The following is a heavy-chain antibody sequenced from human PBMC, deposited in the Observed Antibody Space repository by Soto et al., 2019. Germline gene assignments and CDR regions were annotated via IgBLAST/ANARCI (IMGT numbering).Heavy chain of an antibody. D-gene: IGHD6-13*01. CDR1: GFTFTRYS. CDR2: ISSTTNYI. Sequence: PGGSLRLSCAASGFTFTRYSMNWVRQAPGKGLEWVSSISSTTNYIYYADSVKGRFTISRDNAKNSLYLQMNSLRAEDTAVYYCARDEYSSSWFDYWGQGTLVTVSS. CDR3: ARDEYSSSWFDY. V-gene: IGHV3-21*01. J-gene: IGHJ4*02.